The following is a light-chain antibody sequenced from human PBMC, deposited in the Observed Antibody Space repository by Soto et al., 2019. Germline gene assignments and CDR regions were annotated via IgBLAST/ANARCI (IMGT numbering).Light chain of an antibody. Sequence: EILLTQSPGTLSLSPGERATLSCRASQSVSSNLAWYQQKPGQAPRLLIYGASTRATGIPARFSGSGSGTEFTLTISSLQSEDFAVYYCQQYNNWPPTFGGGTKVEIK. CDR1: QSVSSN. V-gene: IGKV3-15*01. J-gene: IGKJ4*01. CDR3: QQYNNWPPT. CDR2: GAS.